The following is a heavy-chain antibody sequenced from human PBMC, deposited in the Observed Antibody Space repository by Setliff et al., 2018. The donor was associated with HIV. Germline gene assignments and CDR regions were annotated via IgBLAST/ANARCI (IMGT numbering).Heavy chain of an antibody. CDR2: IYHSGST. V-gene: IGHV4-4*02. Sequence: SETLSLTCAVSGGSISSTNWWNWVRQPPGKGLEWIGEIYHSGSTHYNPSLKSRVTISVDTSKNQFSLKLRSVTAADTAVYYCARSRGPWDSSHEPGSSWFDYWGQGTLVTVSS. J-gene: IGHJ4*02. CDR3: ARSRGPWDSSHEPGSSWFDY. CDR1: GGSISSTNW. D-gene: IGHD6-13*01.